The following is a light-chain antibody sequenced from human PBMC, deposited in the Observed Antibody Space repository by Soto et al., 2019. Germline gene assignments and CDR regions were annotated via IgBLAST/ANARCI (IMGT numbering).Light chain of an antibody. CDR2: DDR. J-gene: IGLJ2*01. CDR1: NIGRKS. CDR3: QLWDSNRDHVV. V-gene: IGLV3-21*02. Sequence: SYELTQPPSVSVAPGQTARITWGGTNIGRKSVHWYQQKPGQAPVVVVYDDRDRPSGIPERFSGSNSGNTAALTISRVEAGDEADYYCQLWDSNRDHVVFGGGTKLTVL.